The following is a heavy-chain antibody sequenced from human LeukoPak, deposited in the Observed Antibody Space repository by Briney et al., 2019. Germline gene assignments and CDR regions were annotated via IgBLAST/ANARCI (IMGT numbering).Heavy chain of an antibody. CDR2: MWYDGSNQ. J-gene: IGHJ4*02. D-gene: IGHD3-16*01. V-gene: IGHV3-33*08. CDR1: GFTFNSHG. CDR3: ARDERGNFDY. Sequence: GGSLRLSCAASGFTFNSHGIHWVRQAPGKGLEWVAVMWYDGSNQYYADSVKGRFTTSRDNSKSTVYLQMNSLTTDDTATYYCARDERGNFDYWGQGTLVTVSS.